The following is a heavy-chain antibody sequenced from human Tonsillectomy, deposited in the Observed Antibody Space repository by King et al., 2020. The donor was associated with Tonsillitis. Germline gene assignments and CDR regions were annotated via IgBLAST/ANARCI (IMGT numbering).Heavy chain of an antibody. CDR1: GYTFTTYG. D-gene: IGHD4-17*01. CDR3: ARDGRVYGDYEGFEY. V-gene: IGHV1-18*04. Sequence: VQLVESGAGIKKPGASVRVSCKASGYTFTTYGINWVRQAPGQGLEWRVWISTYSGNTNYAQKLQGRATMTTDTSTSTAYMELKSLRSDDTAVYYCARDGRVYGDYEGFEYWGQGTLVTVSS. CDR2: ISTYSGNT. J-gene: IGHJ4*02.